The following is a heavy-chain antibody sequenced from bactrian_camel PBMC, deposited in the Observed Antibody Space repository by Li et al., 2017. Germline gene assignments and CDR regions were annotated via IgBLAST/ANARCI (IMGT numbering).Heavy chain of an antibody. CDR3: AADSAKGVIDIEDYSNYACTGGLSDFGY. V-gene: IGHV3S53*01. CDR2: FSSTGTT. Sequence: HVQLVESGGGSVQPGGSLRLSCTYSRTPIINYCMAWFRQAPGKEREKVAYFSSTGTTSYSDSVKGRFTISKDDAKNTLFLEMNSLEPEDTAMYYCAADSAKGVIDIEDYSNYACTGGLSDFGYWGQGTQVTVS. CDR1: RTPIINYC. D-gene: IGHD4*01. J-gene: IGHJ6*01.